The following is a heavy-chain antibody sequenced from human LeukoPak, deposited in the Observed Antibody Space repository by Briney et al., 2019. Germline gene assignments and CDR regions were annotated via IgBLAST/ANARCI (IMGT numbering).Heavy chain of an antibody. J-gene: IGHJ4*02. CDR2: IKQDGSEK. V-gene: IGHV3-7*01. Sequence: GPLRPSCSASGFTFSNYWLTWVRQAPGQGLEWVANIKQDGSEKHYVDSVKGRFTISRDNAKNSLYLQMNSLRAEDTAVYYCARDRQIAYWGQGTLVTVSS. CDR1: GFTFSNYW. CDR3: ARDRQIAY.